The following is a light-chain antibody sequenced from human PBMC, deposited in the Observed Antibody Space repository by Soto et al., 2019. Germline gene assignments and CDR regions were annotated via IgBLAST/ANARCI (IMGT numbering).Light chain of an antibody. V-gene: IGLV1-40*01. J-gene: IGLJ2*01. CDR1: SSNIGAGYD. CDR3: QSYDSGLSGV. Sequence: QSVLTQPPSVSGAPGQRVTISCTGSSSNIGAGYDVHWYHQLPGTAPKLLIYANNNRPSGVPDRFSGSKSGTSASLAITGLQAEDEADYYCQSYDSGLSGVFGGGTQLTVL. CDR2: ANN.